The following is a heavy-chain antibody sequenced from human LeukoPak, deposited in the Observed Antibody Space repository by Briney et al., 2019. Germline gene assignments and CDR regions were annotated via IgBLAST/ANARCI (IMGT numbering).Heavy chain of an antibody. CDR2: IYNRGST. J-gene: IGHJ3*01. CDR1: GGSFSSYY. D-gene: IGHD3-10*01. V-gene: IGHV4-4*09. CDR3: ARSAVTYYGSKNSPWPDAFDF. Sequence: SETLSLTCSVSGGSFSSYYWSWIRQPPGKGLEWIGHIYNRGSTSYNPSLTGRVTMSVDMSRIQFSLILSSVTAADTAVYYCARSAVTYYGSKNSPWPDAFDFWGQGRMVTVSS.